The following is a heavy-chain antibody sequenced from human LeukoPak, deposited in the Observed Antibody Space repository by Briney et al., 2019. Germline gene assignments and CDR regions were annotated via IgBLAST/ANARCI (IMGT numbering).Heavy chain of an antibody. J-gene: IGHJ4*02. CDR1: GYTFTSYY. V-gene: IGHV1-69*06. Sequence: ASVKVSCKASGYTFTSYYMHWVRQAPGQGLEWMGGIIPIFGTANYAQKFQGRVTITADKSTSTAYMELSSLRSEDTAVYYCARIIDSGWYMWGQGTLVTVSS. D-gene: IGHD6-19*01. CDR3: ARIIDSGWYM. CDR2: IIPIFGTA.